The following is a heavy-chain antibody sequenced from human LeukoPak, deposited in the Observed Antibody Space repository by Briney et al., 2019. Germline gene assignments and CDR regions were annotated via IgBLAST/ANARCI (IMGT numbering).Heavy chain of an antibody. J-gene: IGHJ6*03. D-gene: IGHD5-24*01. V-gene: IGHV4-61*02. CDR3: ARAGRDGYNYHYYYYYYMDV. CDR2: IYTSGST. CDR1: GGSISSGIYY. Sequence: SETLSLTCTVSGGSISSGIYYWSWIRQPAGKGLEWIGRIYTSGSTNYNPSLKSRVTISVDTSKNQFSLKLSSVTAADTAVYYCARAGRDGYNYHYYYYYYMDVWGKGTTVTISS.